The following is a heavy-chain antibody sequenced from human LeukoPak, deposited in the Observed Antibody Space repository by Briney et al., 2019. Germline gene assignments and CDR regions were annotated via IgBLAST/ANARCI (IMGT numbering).Heavy chain of an antibody. CDR1: GFTFSTYG. V-gene: IGHV3-23*01. CDR3: AKGFKYYDILTGYYIPEYFQH. CDR2: ISGSGGST. D-gene: IGHD3-9*01. J-gene: IGHJ1*01. Sequence: GGSLRLSCAASGFTFSTYGMSWVRQAPGKGLEWVSAISGSGGSTYYADSVKGRFTISRDNSKNTLYLQMNSLRAEDTAVYYCAKGFKYYDILTGYYIPEYFQHWGQGTLVTVSS.